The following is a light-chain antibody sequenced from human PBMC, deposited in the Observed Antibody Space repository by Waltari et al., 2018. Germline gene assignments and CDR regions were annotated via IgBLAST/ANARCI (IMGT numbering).Light chain of an antibody. CDR2: DVH. V-gene: IGLV2-11*01. CDR3: CAYAYTYWV. Sequence: QSALTQSRSVSGSPGQSVTIPCTGTSSDVGGDDYVSWYQQHPGKAPKLVIYDVHKRPSGVPDRFSASKSGNTASLTISGLQADDEADYYCCAYAYTYWVFGGGTKVTVL. CDR1: SSDVGGDDY. J-gene: IGLJ3*02.